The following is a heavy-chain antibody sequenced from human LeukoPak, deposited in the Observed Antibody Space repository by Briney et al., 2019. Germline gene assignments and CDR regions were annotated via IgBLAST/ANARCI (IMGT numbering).Heavy chain of an antibody. CDR3: AREAPGYCSGGSCSPLLYYYYYMDV. D-gene: IGHD2-15*01. J-gene: IGHJ6*03. Sequence: SETLSLTCTVSGGSISSYYWSWLRQPPGKGLEWIGYIYYSGSNNYNPSLKSRVTISVDTSKNQFSLKLSSVTAADTAVYYCAREAPGYCSGGSCSPLLYYYYYMDVWGKGTTVTVSS. V-gene: IGHV4-59*01. CDR2: IYYSGSN. CDR1: GGSISSYY.